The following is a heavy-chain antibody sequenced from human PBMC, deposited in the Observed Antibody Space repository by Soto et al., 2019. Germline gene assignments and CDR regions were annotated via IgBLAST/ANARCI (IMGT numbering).Heavy chain of an antibody. CDR1: GLSVSSSD. V-gene: IGHV3-53*01. J-gene: IGHJ6*02. CDR3: STSSRNEYHFAMDA. D-gene: IGHD6-6*01. Sequence: GGSLRLSCAASGLSVSSSDMSWVRHAPGKGLEWVSVIYSGGSTHDADSVKGRFTISRDNSKNTVHLQMNSLRVDDTAVYFCSTSSRNEYHFAMDAWGQGTTVTV. CDR2: IYSGGST.